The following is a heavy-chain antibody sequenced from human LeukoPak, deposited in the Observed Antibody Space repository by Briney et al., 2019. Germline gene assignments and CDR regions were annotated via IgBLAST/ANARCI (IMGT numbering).Heavy chain of an antibody. CDR2: INPNGGGT. V-gene: IGHV1-2*02. J-gene: IGHJ4*02. CDR3: AREIVCSSTSCYVIDY. Sequence: ASVKVACKASGYTFTGYYMHWVRQAPGQGLEWMGWINPNGGGTNYAQKFQGRVTMTRDTSISTAYMELSRLRSDDTAVYYCAREIVCSSTSCYVIDYWGQGTLVTVSS. D-gene: IGHD2-2*01. CDR1: GYTFTGYY.